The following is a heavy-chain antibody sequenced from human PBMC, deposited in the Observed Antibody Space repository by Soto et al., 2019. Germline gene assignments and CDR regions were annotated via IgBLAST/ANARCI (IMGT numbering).Heavy chain of an antibody. Sequence: PSETLSLTCTVSGGSISSGDYYWSWIRQPPGKGLEWIGYIYYSGSTYYNPSLKSRVTISVDTSKNQFSLKLSSVTAADTAVYYCASILTAAVNHLCGYWGQGTLVTVSS. D-gene: IGHD6-13*01. CDR1: GGSISSGDYY. CDR3: ASILTAAVNHLCGY. V-gene: IGHV4-30-4*01. J-gene: IGHJ4*02. CDR2: IYYSGST.